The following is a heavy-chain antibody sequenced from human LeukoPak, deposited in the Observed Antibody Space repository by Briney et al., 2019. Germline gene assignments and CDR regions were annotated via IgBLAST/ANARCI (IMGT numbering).Heavy chain of an antibody. D-gene: IGHD2-8*01. J-gene: IGHJ4*02. CDR2: ISAYNGNT. Sequence: SVKVSCKASGYTFTSYGISWVRQAPGQGLEWMGWISAYNGNTNYAQKLQGRVTMTTDTSTSTAYMELRSLRSDDTAVYYCARGDCTNGVCYRLHDYWGQGTLVTVSS. V-gene: IGHV1-18*01. CDR3: ARGDCTNGVCYRLHDY. CDR1: GYTFTSYG.